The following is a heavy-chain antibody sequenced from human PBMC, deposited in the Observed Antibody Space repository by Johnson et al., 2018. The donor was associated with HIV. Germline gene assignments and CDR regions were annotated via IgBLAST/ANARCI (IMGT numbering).Heavy chain of an antibody. CDR3: ARGGQVVRGAKGDAFDI. J-gene: IGHJ3*02. D-gene: IGHD3-10*01. V-gene: IGHV3-74*02. Sequence: VQLVESGGGVVQPGGSLRLSCAASGFTFSRYWMDWVRQAPAKGLVWVSRIKSDGSSTAYADSVKDRFTISRDNAKNTLYLQMNSLRAEDTAVYYCARGGQVVRGAKGDAFDIWGQGTMVTVSS. CDR1: GFTFSRYW. CDR2: IKSDGSST.